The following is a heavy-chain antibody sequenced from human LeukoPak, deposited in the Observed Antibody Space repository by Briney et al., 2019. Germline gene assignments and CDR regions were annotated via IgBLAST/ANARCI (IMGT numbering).Heavy chain of an antibody. J-gene: IGHJ5*02. D-gene: IGHD6-25*01. CDR1: GYTFSSYD. Sequence: EASVKVSCKASGYTFSSYDINWVRQATGQGLEWMGWMNPNSGNTGYAQKFQGRVTMTRNTSISTAYMELSSLRSEDTAVYYCARVPSGGDKFDPWGQGTQVTVSS. CDR3: ARVPSGGDKFDP. CDR2: MNPNSGNT. V-gene: IGHV1-8*01.